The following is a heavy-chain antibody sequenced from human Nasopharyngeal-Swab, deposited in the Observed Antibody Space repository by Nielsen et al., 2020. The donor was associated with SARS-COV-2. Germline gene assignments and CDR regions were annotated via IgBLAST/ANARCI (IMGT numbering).Heavy chain of an antibody. CDR1: GGSISSSNW. V-gene: IGHV4-4*02. CDR2: IYHSGST. J-gene: IGHJ6*03. D-gene: IGHD6-19*01. Sequence: SETLSLTCAVSGGSISSSNWWSWVRQPPGKGLEYIGEIYHSGSTNYNPSLKSRVTISVDKSKNQFSLKLSSVTAADTAAYYCARVKREWLGIYYYYMDVWGKGTTVTVSS. CDR3: ARVKREWLGIYYYYMDV.